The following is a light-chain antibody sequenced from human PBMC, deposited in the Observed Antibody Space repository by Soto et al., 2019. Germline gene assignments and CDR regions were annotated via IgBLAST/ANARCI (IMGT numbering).Light chain of an antibody. Sequence: DIQMTQSPSSLSASVGDRATITCKASQDINNYLVWYQQKPGKAPKLLIFEASSLETGVPSRFSGAASGTDFTFTISSLQPEDIATYYCQQYDTLPPTFGQGTKLEIK. V-gene: IGKV1-33*01. CDR1: QDINNY. CDR2: EAS. J-gene: IGKJ2*01. CDR3: QQYDTLPPT.